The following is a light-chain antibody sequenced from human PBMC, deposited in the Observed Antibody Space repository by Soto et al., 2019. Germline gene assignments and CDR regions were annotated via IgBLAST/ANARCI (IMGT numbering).Light chain of an antibody. J-gene: IGLJ1*01. Sequence: QSALTQPASVSGSPGQSITISCTGTSSDVGSYKFVSWYQQHPGKAPKPMIYEDSERPSGVSKRFSGSKSGNTASLTISGLQAEDEADYYCCSYAGSSTNYVFGTGTKLTVL. CDR3: CSYAGSSTNYV. V-gene: IGLV2-23*01. CDR1: SSDVGSYKF. CDR2: EDS.